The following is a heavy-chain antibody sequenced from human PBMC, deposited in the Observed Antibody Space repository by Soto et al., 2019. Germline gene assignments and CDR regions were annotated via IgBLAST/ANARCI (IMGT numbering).Heavy chain of an antibody. J-gene: IGHJ5*02. Sequence: ASVKVSCKASGGTFSSYAISWVRQAPGQGLEWMGGIIPIFGTANYAQKFQGRVTITADESTSTAYMELSSLRSEDTAVYYCARGGYSYAKGPSNWFDPWGQGTLVT. CDR3: ARGGYSYAKGPSNWFDP. D-gene: IGHD5-18*01. V-gene: IGHV1-69*13. CDR1: GGTFSSYA. CDR2: IIPIFGTA.